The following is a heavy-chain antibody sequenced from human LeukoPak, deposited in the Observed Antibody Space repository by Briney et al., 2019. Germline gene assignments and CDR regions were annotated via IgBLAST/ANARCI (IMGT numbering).Heavy chain of an antibody. CDR3: ATTGYSGYDFDY. CDR1: GGSISSSSYY. CDR2: IYYSGST. Sequence: SETLSLTCTVSGGSISSSSYYWRWIRQPPGKGLEWIRSIYYSGSTYYNPSLKSRVTISVDTSKNQFSLKLSSVTAADTAVYYCATTGYSGYDFDYWGQGTLVTVSS. D-gene: IGHD5-12*01. V-gene: IGHV4-39*01. J-gene: IGHJ4*02.